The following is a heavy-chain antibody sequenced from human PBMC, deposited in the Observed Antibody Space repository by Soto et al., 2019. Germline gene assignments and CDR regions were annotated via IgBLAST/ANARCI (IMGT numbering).Heavy chain of an antibody. CDR3: ARRKVAQHYGSGSYHTRAFDY. CDR1: GGSFSGYY. CDR2: INHSGST. Sequence: SETLSLTCAVYGGSFSGYYWSWIRQPPGKGLEWIGEINHSGSTNYNPSLKSRVTISVDTSKNQFSLKLSSVTAADTAVYYCARRKVAQHYGSGSYHTRAFDYWGQGTLVTVSS. D-gene: IGHD3-10*01. V-gene: IGHV4-34*01. J-gene: IGHJ4*02.